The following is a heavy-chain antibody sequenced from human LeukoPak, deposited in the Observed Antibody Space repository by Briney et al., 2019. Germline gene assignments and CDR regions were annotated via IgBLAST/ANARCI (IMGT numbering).Heavy chain of an antibody. CDR3: AKGKINHDGAFDI. D-gene: IGHD3-16*01. V-gene: IGHV3-23*01. CDR2: IGDSGGRT. J-gene: IGHJ3*02. Sequence: GGSLRLSCAAAGFKVDAYPMSWVRHAPGKGLEWVSSIGDSGGRTHYAESVRGRFSLSNDNFEKTLHLQMNRLRAEDTAVYYCAKGKINHDGAFDIWGQGTRVIVAS. CDR1: GFKVDAYP.